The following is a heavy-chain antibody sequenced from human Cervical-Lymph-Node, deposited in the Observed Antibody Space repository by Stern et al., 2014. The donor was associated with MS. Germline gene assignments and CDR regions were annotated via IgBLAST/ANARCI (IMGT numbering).Heavy chain of an antibody. Sequence: VQLVQSGDEVKKPVASLRVSCKASGNTFRGYAMNWARQDPGQGLEWMGWMNAGKGNPEYTEKFQGRDAIARDTAASTAYMELSSLTSEDTAMYWCAREAIPRFYGMDVWGQGTTVTVSS. CDR3: AREAIPRFYGMDV. V-gene: IGHV1-3*01. J-gene: IGHJ6*02. CDR1: GNTFRGYA. CDR2: MNAGKGNP.